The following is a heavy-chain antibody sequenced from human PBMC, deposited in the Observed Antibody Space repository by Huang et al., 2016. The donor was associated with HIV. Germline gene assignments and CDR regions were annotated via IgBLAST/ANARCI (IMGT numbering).Heavy chain of an antibody. Sequence: QVQLVQSGAEVKKPGSSVKVSCKASGGTFSSYAISWVRQAPGQGLEWMGGIIPIFGTANSAQKFQRRVTMTADESTTTAYMELSSLRSEDTAVYYCARTEYSRSAVNWFDPWGQGTLVTVSS. V-gene: IGHV1-69*01. CDR2: IIPIFGTA. D-gene: IGHD6-6*01. CDR1: GGTFSSYA. J-gene: IGHJ5*02. CDR3: ARTEYSRSAVNWFDP.